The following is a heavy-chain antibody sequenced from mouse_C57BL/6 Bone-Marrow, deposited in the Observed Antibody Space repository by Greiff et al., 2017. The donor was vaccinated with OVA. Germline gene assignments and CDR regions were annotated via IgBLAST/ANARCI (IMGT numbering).Heavy chain of an antibody. V-gene: IGHV1-52*01. Sequence: QVQLQQPGAELVRPGSSVKLSCKASGYTFTSYWMHWVKQRPIQGLEWIGNIDPSDSETHYNQKFKDKATLTVDKSSSTAYMELNSLTSEDSAVYYCARSDDYDVGYWGQGTTLTVSS. D-gene: IGHD2-4*01. CDR2: IDPSDSET. CDR3: ARSDDYDVGY. CDR1: GYTFTSYW. J-gene: IGHJ2*01.